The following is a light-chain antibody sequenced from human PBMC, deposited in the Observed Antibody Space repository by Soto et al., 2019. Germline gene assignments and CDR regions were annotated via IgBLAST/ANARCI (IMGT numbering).Light chain of an antibody. V-gene: IGKV3-20*01. J-gene: IGKJ1*01. CDR2: AAS. Sequence: EIVLTQSPGTLSLSPGERATLSCRASQSVYNNYLAWYQHKPGQAPRLLIYAASSRATGIPDRFSGSGSGTDFTLTISRLEPEDFAVYYCQQYGSSQWTFGQGTKVDIK. CDR3: QQYGSSQWT. CDR1: QSVYNNY.